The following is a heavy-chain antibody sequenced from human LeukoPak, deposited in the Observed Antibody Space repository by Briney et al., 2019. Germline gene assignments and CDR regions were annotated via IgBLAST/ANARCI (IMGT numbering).Heavy chain of an antibody. V-gene: IGHV3-23*01. J-gene: IGHJ4*02. CDR1: GFTFSSYA. Sequence: GGSLRLSCAASGFTFSSYAMSWVRQASGKGLKWFSAISGSGGSTYYADSVKGRFTISRDNSKNTLYLQMNSLRAEDTAVYYCALLYCGGDCYFRYWGQGTLVTVSS. CDR2: ISGSGGST. CDR3: ALLYCGGDCYFRY. D-gene: IGHD2-21*02.